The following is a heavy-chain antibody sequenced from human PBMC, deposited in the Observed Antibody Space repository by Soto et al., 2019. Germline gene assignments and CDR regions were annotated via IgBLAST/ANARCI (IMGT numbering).Heavy chain of an antibody. CDR2: IDSSGSHT. V-gene: IGHV3-21*01. Sequence: EVQMVESGGGLVKPGGSLRLSCAASGITFSNYYMNWVSQAPGKGLEWVSSIDSSGSHTFYADSVKGRFTISRDNAINAQYLQMNSLRAEGTAVYHCAGTYDIIDYWGQGTLVTVSS. D-gene: IGHD3-9*01. CDR1: GITFSNYY. J-gene: IGHJ4*02. CDR3: AGTYDIIDY.